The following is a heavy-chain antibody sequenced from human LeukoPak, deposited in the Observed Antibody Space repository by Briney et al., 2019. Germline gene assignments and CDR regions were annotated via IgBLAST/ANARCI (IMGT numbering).Heavy chain of an antibody. J-gene: IGHJ4*02. CDR2: ISAYNGNT. CDR3: ARAGQYSSSSLVYFDY. CDR1: GYTFTSYG. D-gene: IGHD6-6*01. V-gene: IGHV1-18*01. Sequence: GASVKASCKASGYTFTSYGISWVRQAPGQGLEWMGWISAYNGNTNYAQKLQGRVTMTTDTSTSTAYMELRSLRSDDTAVYYCARAGQYSSSSLVYFDYWGQGTLVTVSS.